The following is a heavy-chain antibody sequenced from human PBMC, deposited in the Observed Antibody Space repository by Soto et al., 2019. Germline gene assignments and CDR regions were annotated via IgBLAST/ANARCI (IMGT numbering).Heavy chain of an antibody. J-gene: IGHJ5*02. CDR1: GFTFSSYG. Sequence: PGGSLRLSCAASGFTFSSYGMHWVRQAPGKGLEWVAVISYDGSNKYYADSVKGRFTISRDNSKNTLYLQMNSLRAEDMAVYYCAKERYYGSGSYTNWFDPWGQGTLVTVSS. CDR2: ISYDGSNK. D-gene: IGHD3-10*01. V-gene: IGHV3-30*18. CDR3: AKERYYGSGSYTNWFDP.